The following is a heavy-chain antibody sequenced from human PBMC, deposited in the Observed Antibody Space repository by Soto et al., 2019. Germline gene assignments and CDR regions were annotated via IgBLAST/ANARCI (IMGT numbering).Heavy chain of an antibody. CDR3: ARSSGSYSPPDY. J-gene: IGHJ4*02. V-gene: IGHV3-23*01. CDR2: ISGSGGST. Sequence: GGSLRLSCAASGFTFSSYAMSWVRQTPGKGLEWVSAISGSGGSTYYADSVKGRFTISRDNSKNTLYLQMNSLRAEDTAVYYGARSSGSYSPPDYWGQGTLVTVSS. D-gene: IGHD3-10*01. CDR1: GFTFSSYA.